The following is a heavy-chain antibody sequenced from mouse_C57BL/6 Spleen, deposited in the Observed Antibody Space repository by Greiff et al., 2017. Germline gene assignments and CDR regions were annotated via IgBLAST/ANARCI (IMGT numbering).Heavy chain of an antibody. CDR3: ARSDYYGSSSYYYAMDY. J-gene: IGHJ4*01. D-gene: IGHD1-1*01. CDR1: GYSFTHYN. CDR2: INPNYGTT. Sequence: VQLQQSGPELVKPGASVKISCKASGYSFTHYNMNWVKQSNGKSLEWIGVINPNYGTTSYNQKFKGKATLTVDQSSSTAYMQLNSLTSEDSAVYYCARSDYYGSSSYYYAMDYWGQGTSVTVSS. V-gene: IGHV1-39*01.